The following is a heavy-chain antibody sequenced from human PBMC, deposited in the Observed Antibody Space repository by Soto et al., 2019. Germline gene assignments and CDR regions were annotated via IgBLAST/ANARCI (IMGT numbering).Heavy chain of an antibody. CDR2: ISSSSSYI. CDR3: ARGKYIAAGRNWYYYDSSGYYSNTFDY. Sequence: EVQLVESGGGLVKPGGSLRLSCAASGFTFSSYSMNWVRQAPGKGLEWVSSISSSSSYIYYADSVKGRFTISRDNAKNSLYLQMNSLRAEDTAVYYCARGKYIAAGRNWYYYDSSGYYSNTFDYWGQGTLVTVSS. V-gene: IGHV3-21*01. J-gene: IGHJ4*02. D-gene: IGHD3-22*01. CDR1: GFTFSSYS.